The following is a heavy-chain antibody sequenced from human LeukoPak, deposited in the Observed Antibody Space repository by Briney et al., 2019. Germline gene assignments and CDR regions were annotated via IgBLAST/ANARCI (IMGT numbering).Heavy chain of an antibody. J-gene: IGHJ5*02. V-gene: IGHV4-59*08. CDR2: ICYSGST. CDR1: GGSISSYY. D-gene: IGHD3-10*01. CDR3: ARGGYYGSGNDFRFDP. Sequence: PSETLSLTCTVSGGSISSYYWSWIRQPPGKGLEWIAYICYSGSTNYNPSLKSRVTISVDTSKNQFSLKLSSVTAADTAVYYCARGGYYGSGNDFRFDPWGQGTLVTVSS.